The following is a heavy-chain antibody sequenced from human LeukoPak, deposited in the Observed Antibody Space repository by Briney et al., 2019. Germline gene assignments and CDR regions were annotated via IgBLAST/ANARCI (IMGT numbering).Heavy chain of an antibody. CDR3: AKDLLPDYYYGMDV. J-gene: IGHJ6*02. CDR2: ISYDGSNK. D-gene: IGHD2-15*01. V-gene: IGHV3-30*18. CDR1: GFTFSSYG. Sequence: PGGSLRLSCAASGFTFSSYGMHWVRQAPGKGLEWVAVISYDGSNKYYADSVKGRFTISRDNSKNTLYLQMNSLRAEDTAVYYCAKDLLPDYYYGMDVWGQGTTVTVSS.